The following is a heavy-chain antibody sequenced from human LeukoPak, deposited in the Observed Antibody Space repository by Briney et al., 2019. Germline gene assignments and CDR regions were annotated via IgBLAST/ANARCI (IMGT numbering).Heavy chain of an antibody. CDR1: GYTSTSYA. Sequence: ASVKVSCKASGYTSTSYAMHWVRQAPGQRLEWMGWINAGNGNTKYSQKFQGRVTITRDTSASTAYMELSSLRSEDTAVYYCARDEGQGYLRGLFDYWGQGTLVTVSS. J-gene: IGHJ4*02. CDR3: ARDEGQGYLRGLFDY. CDR2: INAGNGNT. V-gene: IGHV1-3*01. D-gene: IGHD1-1*01.